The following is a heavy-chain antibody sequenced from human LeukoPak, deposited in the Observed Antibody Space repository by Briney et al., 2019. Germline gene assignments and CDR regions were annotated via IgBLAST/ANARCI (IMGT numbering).Heavy chain of an antibody. CDR3: ARSGGNWFDP. J-gene: IGHJ5*02. D-gene: IGHD3-10*01. CDR1: GGSFSGYY. CDR2: INHSGST. Sequence: SETLPLTCAVYGGSFSGYYWSWIRQPPGKGLEWIGEINHSGSTNYNPSLKSRVTISVDTSKNQFSLKLSSVTAADTAVYYCARSGGNWFDPWGQGTLVTVSS. V-gene: IGHV4-34*01.